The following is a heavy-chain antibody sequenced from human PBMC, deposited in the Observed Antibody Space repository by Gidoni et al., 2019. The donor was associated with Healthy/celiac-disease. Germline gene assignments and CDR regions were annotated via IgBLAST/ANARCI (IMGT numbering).Heavy chain of an antibody. CDR3: ARDVGVAAADYYFDY. V-gene: IGHV4-4*02. CDR1: GGHISRCNW. Sequence: QVQLQESGPGLVKPSGTLSLTCAVSGGHISRCNWWRWVRQPPGKGLEWIGEIYHSGRTNYNPSLKSRVTISVDKSKNQFSLKLSSVTAADTAVYYCARDVGVAAADYYFDYWGQGTLVTVSS. J-gene: IGHJ4*02. D-gene: IGHD6-13*01. CDR2: IYHSGRT.